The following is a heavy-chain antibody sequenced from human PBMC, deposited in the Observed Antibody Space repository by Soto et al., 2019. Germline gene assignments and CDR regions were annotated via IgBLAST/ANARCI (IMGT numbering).Heavy chain of an antibody. Sequence: GGSLRLSCAASGFTFSSYAMSWVRQAPGKGLEWVSAISGSGGSTYYADSVKGRFTISRDNSKNTLYLQMNSLRAEDTAVYYCAKVNCYGSGSYYPFDYWGQGTLVTVSS. J-gene: IGHJ4*02. CDR1: GFTFSSYA. D-gene: IGHD3-10*01. CDR2: ISGSGGST. V-gene: IGHV3-23*01. CDR3: AKVNCYGSGSYYPFDY.